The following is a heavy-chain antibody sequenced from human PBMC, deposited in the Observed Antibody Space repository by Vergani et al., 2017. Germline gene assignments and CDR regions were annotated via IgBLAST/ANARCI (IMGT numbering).Heavy chain of an antibody. Sequence: QVQLVQSGAEVNKPGASVKVSCKTSGYTFTSYGISWVRQAPGQGLEWMGWISAYNGNTNYAQKLQGRVTMTTDTSTSTAYMELRSLRSDDTAVYYCAFGSGRYYNPTGWFDPWGQGTLVTVSS. CDR1: GYTFTSYG. D-gene: IGHD3-10*01. CDR3: AFGSGRYYNPTGWFDP. J-gene: IGHJ5*02. V-gene: IGHV1-18*01. CDR2: ISAYNGNT.